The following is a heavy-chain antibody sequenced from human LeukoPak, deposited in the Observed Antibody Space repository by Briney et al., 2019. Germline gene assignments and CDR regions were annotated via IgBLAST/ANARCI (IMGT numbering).Heavy chain of an antibody. CDR3: IVVVEPPDSDGFDV. Sequence: PGGSLRLSCAASGFTFGNSWVHWVRQAPGKGLVWVSLINADGSTTSYADPVKGRFTISRDNARNTLSLEMNSLTIEDTAVYYCIVVVEPPDSDGFDVWGQGTMITVSS. CDR1: GFTFGNSW. CDR2: INADGSTT. J-gene: IGHJ3*01. D-gene: IGHD1-14*01. V-gene: IGHV3-74*01.